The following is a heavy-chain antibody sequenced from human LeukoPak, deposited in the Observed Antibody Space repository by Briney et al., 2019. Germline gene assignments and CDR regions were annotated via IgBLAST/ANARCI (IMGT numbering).Heavy chain of an antibody. CDR1: GFTFSGYS. D-gene: IGHD6-19*01. V-gene: IGHV3-21*01. Sequence: GGSLRLSCAASGFTFSGYSVHWVRQAPGKGLEWVSSLSTSGTYMYYADSVKGRFTISRDNAKNSLYLQMNSLRAEDTAVYYCARAPGQWLENFWGQGTLVTVSS. CDR2: LSTSGTYM. J-gene: IGHJ4*02. CDR3: ARAPGQWLENF.